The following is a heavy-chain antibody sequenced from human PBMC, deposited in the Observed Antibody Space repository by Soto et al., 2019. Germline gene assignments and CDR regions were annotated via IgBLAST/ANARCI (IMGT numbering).Heavy chain of an antibody. D-gene: IGHD2-15*01. CDR1: GFTFSNAW. CDR3: TVDCYCSGGSCSDY. CDR2: IKSKTDGGTT. Sequence: EVQLVESGGGLVKPGGSLRLSCAASGFTFSNAWMNWVRQAPGKGLEWVGRIKSKTDGGTTDYAAPVKGRFTISRDDSKNTLYLQMNSLKTEDTAVYYCTVDCYCSGGSCSDYWGQGTLVTVSS. V-gene: IGHV3-15*07. J-gene: IGHJ4*02.